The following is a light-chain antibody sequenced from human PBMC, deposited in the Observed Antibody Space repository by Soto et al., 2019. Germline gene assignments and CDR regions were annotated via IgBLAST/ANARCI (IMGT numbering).Light chain of an antibody. CDR3: QLYNSYSEA. J-gene: IGKJ1*01. V-gene: IGKV1-5*01. CDR2: EAS. CDR1: QSISGW. Sequence: DIQITQYTSTLSASVGDRVTITCRASQSISGWLAWYQQKPGKAPKLLIYEASSLESGVPSRFSGSGSGTEFTLIISGLQPDDFATYYCQLYNSYSEAFGQGTNVDI.